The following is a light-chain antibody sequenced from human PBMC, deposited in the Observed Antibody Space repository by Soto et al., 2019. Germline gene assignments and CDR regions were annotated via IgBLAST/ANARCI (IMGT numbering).Light chain of an antibody. CDR2: WAS. Sequence: DIVMTQSPDSLAVSLGDRAAINCKSSQSLLYISNHKNYLAWYQQKSGQPPKLLIYWASTRESGVPDRFSGSGPGTDFTLTISSLQAEDVAVYYCQQYYSSPWTFGQGTKVEIK. CDR1: QSLLYISNHKNY. J-gene: IGKJ1*01. CDR3: QQYYSSPWT. V-gene: IGKV4-1*01.